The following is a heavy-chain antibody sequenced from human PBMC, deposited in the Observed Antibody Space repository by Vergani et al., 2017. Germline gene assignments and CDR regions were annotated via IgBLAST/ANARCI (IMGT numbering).Heavy chain of an antibody. D-gene: IGHD3-10*01. CDR2: IYYSGST. CDR1: GGSVSSGSYY. V-gene: IGHV4-61*01. CDR3: ARTMVRGLEGVDP. Sequence: QVQLQESGPGLVKPSETLSLTCTVSGGSVSSGSYYWSWIRQPPGKGLEWIGYIYYSGSTNYNPSLKSRVTISVDTSKNQFSLKLSSVTAADTAVYYCARTMVRGLEGVDPWGQGTLVTVSS. J-gene: IGHJ5*02.